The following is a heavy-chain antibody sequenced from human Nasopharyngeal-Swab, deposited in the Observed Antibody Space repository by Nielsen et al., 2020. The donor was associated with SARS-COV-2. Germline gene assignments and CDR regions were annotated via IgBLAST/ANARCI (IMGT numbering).Heavy chain of an antibody. CDR2: ISSSSSYI. CDR3: ARDDSYENYGMDV. V-gene: IGHV3-21*01. Sequence: GESLKISCAASGFTFSSYSMNWVRQAPGKGLEWVSSISSSSSYIYYADSVKGRFTISRDNAKNSLYLQMNSLRAEDTAVYYCARDDSYENYGMDVWGQGTTVTVSS. CDR1: GFTFSSYS. D-gene: IGHD5-12*01. J-gene: IGHJ6*02.